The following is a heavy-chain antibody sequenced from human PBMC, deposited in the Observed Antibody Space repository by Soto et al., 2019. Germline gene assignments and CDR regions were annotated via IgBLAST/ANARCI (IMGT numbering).Heavy chain of an antibody. J-gene: IGHJ6*02. CDR1: GFTFSSYG. V-gene: IGHV3-30*18. CDR2: ISYDGSNK. D-gene: IGHD3-3*01. Sequence: GGSLRLSCAASGFTFSSYGMHWVRQAPGKGLEWVAVISYDGSNKYYADSVKGRFTISRDNSKNTLYLQMNSLRAEDTAVYYCAKDIGRFLEWYYYGMDVWGQGTTVTAP. CDR3: AKDIGRFLEWYYYGMDV.